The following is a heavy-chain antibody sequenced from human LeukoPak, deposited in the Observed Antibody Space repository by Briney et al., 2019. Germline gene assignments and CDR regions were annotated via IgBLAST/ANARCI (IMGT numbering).Heavy chain of an antibody. Sequence: GTSVTVSCKASGFTFTSSAMQWVRQARGQRLEWIGWIVVGSGNTNYAQKFQGRVTMTRDTSISTAYMELSRLRSDDTAVYYCARWPRGGSHRYYFDYWGQGTLVTVSS. V-gene: IGHV1-58*02. CDR3: ARWPRGGSHRYYFDY. D-gene: IGHD3-16*01. J-gene: IGHJ4*02. CDR1: GFTFTSSA. CDR2: IVVGSGNT.